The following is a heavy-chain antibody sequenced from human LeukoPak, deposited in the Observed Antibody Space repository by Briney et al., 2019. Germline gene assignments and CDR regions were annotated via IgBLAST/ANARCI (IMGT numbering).Heavy chain of an antibody. CDR1: GFTFTSSA. CDR3: AREVVSSPSYFDS. Sequence: ASVKVSCKASGFTFTSSAVQWVRQARGQRLEWIGWIVVGSGNTNYAQKFQEGVTITRDMSTSTAYMELSSLRSEDTAVYYCAREVVSSPSYFDSWGQGTLVTVSS. J-gene: IGHJ4*02. CDR2: IVVGSGNT. D-gene: IGHD2-15*01. V-gene: IGHV1-58*01.